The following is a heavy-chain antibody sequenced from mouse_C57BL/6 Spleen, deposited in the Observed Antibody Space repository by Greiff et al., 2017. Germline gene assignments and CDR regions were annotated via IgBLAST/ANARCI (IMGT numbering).Heavy chain of an antibody. CDR1: GFTFSSYA. V-gene: IGHV5-4*01. J-gene: IGHJ2*01. CDR3: AREGVYDVYYFDY. D-gene: IGHD2-3*01. CDR2: ISDGGSYT. Sequence: EVKLLESGGGLVKPGGSLKLSCAASGFTFSSYAMSWVRQTPEKRLEWVATISDGGSYTYYPDNVKGRFTISRDNAKNNLYLQMSHLKSEDTAMYYCAREGVYDVYYFDYWGQGTTLTVSS.